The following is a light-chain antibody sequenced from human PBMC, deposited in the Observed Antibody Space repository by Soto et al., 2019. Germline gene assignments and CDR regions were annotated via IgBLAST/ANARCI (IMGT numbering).Light chain of an antibody. CDR3: SSDTNGVK. CDR1: NSDVRDYNY. V-gene: IGLV2-14*03. CDR2: DVS. Sequence: QSALTQPASVSGSPGQSITISCTGSNSDVRDYNYVSWYQQHPGKAPKLIISDVSDRPSGVSHRFSGSKSGNTASLTISGLQDDDEADYYCSSDTNGVKFGGGTKLTVL. J-gene: IGLJ2*01.